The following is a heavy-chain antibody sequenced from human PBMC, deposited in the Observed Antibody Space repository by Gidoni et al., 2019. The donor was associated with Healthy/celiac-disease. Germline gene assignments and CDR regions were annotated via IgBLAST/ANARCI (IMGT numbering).Heavy chain of an antibody. V-gene: IGHV1-18*01. CDR1: GYTFTSYG. CDR3: ARITGTMGVLGAFDI. D-gene: IGHD1-20*01. CDR2: ISAYNGNT. J-gene: IGHJ3*02. Sequence: QVQLLQSGAEVKKPGASVKVSCKASGYTFTSYGISWLRQAPGQGLEWMGWISAYNGNTNYAQKLQGRVTMTTDTSTSRAYMELRSLRSDDTAVYYCARITGTMGVLGAFDIWGQGTMVTVSS.